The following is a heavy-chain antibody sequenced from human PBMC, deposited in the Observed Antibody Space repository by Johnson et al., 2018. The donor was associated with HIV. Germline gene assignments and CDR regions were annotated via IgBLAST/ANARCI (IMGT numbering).Heavy chain of an antibody. D-gene: IGHD3-16*01. Sequence: QVQLVESGGGLVQPGASLTLSCAASGLTVSSNYMAWIRQAPGKGLAWVSYISSSGGTTHNADSVKGRFTISRDNSKNTLYLQMISLRAEDTAVYFCAKDERQLGGWSHAFDIWGQGTKVTVSS. CDR3: AKDERQLGGWSHAFDI. CDR2: ISSSGGTT. J-gene: IGHJ3*02. V-gene: IGHV3-11*01. CDR1: GLTVSSNY.